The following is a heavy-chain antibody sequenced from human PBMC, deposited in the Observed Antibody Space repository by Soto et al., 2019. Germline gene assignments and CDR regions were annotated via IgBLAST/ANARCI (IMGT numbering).Heavy chain of an antibody. Sequence: GESLKISCQASGYNFPTYWISWVRQVPGKGLEWLGRIDPRDSNTKYSPSFQGHVTISVEESMSTTSLQWSSLKASDTAIYYCARQEKGPARVHFYNRMAVWGQGTAVTVSS. V-gene: IGHV5-10-1*01. CDR3: ARQEKGPARVHFYNRMAV. CDR1: GYNFPTYW. J-gene: IGHJ6*02. CDR2: IDPRDSNT. D-gene: IGHD1-1*01.